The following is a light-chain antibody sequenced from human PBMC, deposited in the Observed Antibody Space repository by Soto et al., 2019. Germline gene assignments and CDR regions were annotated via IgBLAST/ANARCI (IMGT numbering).Light chain of an antibody. CDR1: QSVTSNY. Sequence: EIVLTQSPATLSLSPGERATLSCRARQSVTSNYLAWYQQKPGQAPRLLIYGASSRATAIPDRFSGSGSGTDFTLTISRLEPEDLAVYHCQQYGDSPQTFGQGTKVEIK. CDR2: GAS. V-gene: IGKV3-20*01. J-gene: IGKJ1*01. CDR3: QQYGDSPQT.